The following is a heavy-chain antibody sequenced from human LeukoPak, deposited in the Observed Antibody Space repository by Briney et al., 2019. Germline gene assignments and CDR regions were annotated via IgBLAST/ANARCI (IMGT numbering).Heavy chain of an antibody. D-gene: IGHD3-9*01. Sequence: PGGSLRLSCAASGFTLSSYAMSWVRQAPGKGLEWVSAISGSGGSTYYADSVKGRFTISRDNSKNTLYLQMNSLRAEDTAVYYCARSPSYDILTGYPQYYFDYWGQGTLVTVSS. CDR2: ISGSGGST. CDR1: GFTLSSYA. CDR3: ARSPSYDILTGYPQYYFDY. J-gene: IGHJ4*02. V-gene: IGHV3-23*01.